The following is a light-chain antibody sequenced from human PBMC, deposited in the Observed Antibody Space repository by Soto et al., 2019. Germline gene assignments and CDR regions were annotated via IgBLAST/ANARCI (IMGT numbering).Light chain of an antibody. Sequence: EVVMTQSPSTLSVSPGERVTLSCRASRGIGSTLAWYQQKPGQTPRLLIYDTSTMATGVPARFIGSASGTEFTLTITSLQSEDFAIYYCQHYVTWPLTFGGGTRVDNK. CDR3: QHYVTWPLT. CDR1: RGIGST. CDR2: DTS. J-gene: IGKJ4*01. V-gene: IGKV3-15*01.